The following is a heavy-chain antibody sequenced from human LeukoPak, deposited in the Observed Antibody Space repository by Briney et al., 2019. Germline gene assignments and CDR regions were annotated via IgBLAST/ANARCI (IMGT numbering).Heavy chain of an antibody. V-gene: IGHV3-53*01. J-gene: IGHJ4*02. D-gene: IGHD2-15*01. Sequence: GGSLRLSCAASGFTVSSNYMNWVRQAPGKGLEWVSVIYSGGSTYYADSVKGRFTISRDNSKNTLYLQMNSLRVEDTAVYYCARGCSDKKCYIHYWGQGTLVTVS. CDR1: GFTVSSNY. CDR3: ARGCSDKKCYIHY. CDR2: IYSGGST.